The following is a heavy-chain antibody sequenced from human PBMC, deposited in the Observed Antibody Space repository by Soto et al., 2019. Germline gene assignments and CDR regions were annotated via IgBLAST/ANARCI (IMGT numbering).Heavy chain of an antibody. Sequence: QVQLQESGPGLVKPSETLSLTCTVSGGSISSYYWRWIRQPPGKGLEWIGYIYYSGSTNYNPSLKSRVTISVDTSKNQFSLKLSSVTAADTAVYYCARRYGALFDYWGQGTLVTVSS. CDR3: ARRYGALFDY. CDR1: GGSISSYY. CDR2: IYYSGST. J-gene: IGHJ4*02. D-gene: IGHD4-17*01. V-gene: IGHV4-59*08.